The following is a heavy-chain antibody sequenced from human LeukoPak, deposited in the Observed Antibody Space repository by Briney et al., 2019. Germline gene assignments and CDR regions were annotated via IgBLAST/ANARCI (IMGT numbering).Heavy chain of an antibody. CDR2: INPSGGST. CDR1: GYTFTSYY. D-gene: IGHD2-21*01. J-gene: IGHJ4*02. V-gene: IGHV1-46*01. CDR3: ARDLFPDSAAGHYFDY. Sequence: GASVNVSCKASGYTFTSYYMHWVRQAPGQGLEWMGIINPSGGSTSYAQKFQGRVTMTRDTSTSTVCMELSSLRSEDTAVYYCARDLFPDSAAGHYFDYWGQGTLVTVSS.